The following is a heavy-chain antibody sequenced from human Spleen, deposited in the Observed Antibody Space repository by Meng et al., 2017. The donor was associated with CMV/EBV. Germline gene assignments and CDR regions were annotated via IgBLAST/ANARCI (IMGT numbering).Heavy chain of an antibody. V-gene: IGHV3-49*04. Sequence: GESLKISCTASGFTFGDYAMGWVRQAPGKGLEWVGFIRSKAYGGTTEYAASVKGRFTISRDDSKSIAYLQMNSLKTEDTAVYYCTPGGWYYYWGQGTLVTVSS. D-gene: IGHD6-19*01. J-gene: IGHJ4*02. CDR1: GFTFGDYA. CDR2: IRSKAYGGTT. CDR3: TPGGWYYY.